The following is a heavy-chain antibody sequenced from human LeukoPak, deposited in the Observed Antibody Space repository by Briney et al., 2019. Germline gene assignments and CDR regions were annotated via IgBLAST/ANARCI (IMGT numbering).Heavy chain of an antibody. V-gene: IGHV4-34*01. J-gene: IGHJ5*02. CDR1: GGYLSGYY. CDR3: ARARWEQRAWFDP. CDR2: ISHTGST. Sequence: SETLSLTCAVYGGYLSGYYWSWIRQPPGKGLEWIGEISHTGSTNYNPSLGSRVTISVDTSKNQFSLRLSSVTAADTAVYYCARARWEQRAWFDPWGQGTLVTVSS. D-gene: IGHD1-26*01.